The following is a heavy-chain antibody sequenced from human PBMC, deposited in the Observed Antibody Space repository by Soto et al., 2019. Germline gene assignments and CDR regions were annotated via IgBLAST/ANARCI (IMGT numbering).Heavy chain of an antibody. J-gene: IGHJ3*02. CDR1: GFTFSSYE. D-gene: IGHD2-21*02. CDR3: ARVIRDPGAFDI. Sequence: EVQLVESGGGLVQPGGSLRLSCAASGFTFSSYEMNWVRQAQGKGLEWVSYISSSGSTIYYADSVKGRFTISRDNAKNSLYLQMNSLRAEDTAVYYCARVIRDPGAFDIWGQGTMVTVSS. CDR2: ISSSGSTI. V-gene: IGHV3-48*03.